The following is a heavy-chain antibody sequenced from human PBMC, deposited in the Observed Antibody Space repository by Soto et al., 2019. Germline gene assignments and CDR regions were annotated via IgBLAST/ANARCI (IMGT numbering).Heavy chain of an antibody. CDR3: ARDGVLFRAGFDS. CDR1: GFTFSHYG. J-gene: IGHJ4*02. Sequence: QVQLVESGGGVVQPGRSLRLSCAASGFTFSHYGIHWVRQAPGKGLEWLAVISYDGSNKHYADSVKGRFTVSRDNSKNTLYLQMNSLRAEDTAVYFCARDGVLFRAGFDSWGQGTLVTVAS. V-gene: IGHV3-30*03. D-gene: IGHD3-16*01. CDR2: ISYDGSNK.